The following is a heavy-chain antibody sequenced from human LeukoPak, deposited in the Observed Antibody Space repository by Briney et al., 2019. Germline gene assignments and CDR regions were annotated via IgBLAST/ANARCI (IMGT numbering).Heavy chain of an antibody. J-gene: IGHJ6*02. CDR2: ISSSSSYI. Sequence: GGSLRLSCAASGFTFSSYSMNWVRQAPGKGLEWVSSISSSSSYIYYADSVKGRFTISRDNDKNSLYLQMNSLSAEDTAVYYCARDRIAAGGFGMDVWGQGTTVTVSS. CDR3: ARDRIAAGGFGMDV. V-gene: IGHV3-21*01. D-gene: IGHD6-13*01. CDR1: GFTFSSYS.